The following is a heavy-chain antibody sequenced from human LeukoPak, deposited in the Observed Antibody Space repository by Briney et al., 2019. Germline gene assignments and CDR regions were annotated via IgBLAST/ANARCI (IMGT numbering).Heavy chain of an antibody. Sequence: GGSLRLSCAASGNYWMHWVRQAPGKGLVWVSHINSDGSWTSYADSVKGRFTISKDNAKNTVYLQMNNLRAEDTAVYYCVSFHETYWGRGTPVTVSS. CDR3: VSFHETY. CDR2: INSDGSWT. V-gene: IGHV3-74*01. CDR1: GNYW. D-gene: IGHD2-15*01. J-gene: IGHJ4*02.